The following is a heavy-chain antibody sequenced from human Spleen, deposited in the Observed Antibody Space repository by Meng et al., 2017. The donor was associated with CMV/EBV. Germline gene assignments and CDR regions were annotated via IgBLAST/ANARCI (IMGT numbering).Heavy chain of an antibody. V-gene: IGHV4-30-4*08. CDR3: AGEYCTGRECYRQGDAFDP. Sequence: GDHYRSWGRQGPGKGQEWVGYNQDGKATYNRPTLKNRVTNTKDTSKNDFSLKLSSVTAADAAVYFCAGEYCTGRECYRQGDAFDPWGQGTMVTVSS. J-gene: IGHJ5*01. D-gene: IGHD2-8*02. CDR2: NQDGKAT. CDR1: GDHY.